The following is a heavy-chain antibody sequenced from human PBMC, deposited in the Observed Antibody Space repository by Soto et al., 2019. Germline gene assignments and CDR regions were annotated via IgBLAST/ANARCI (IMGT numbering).Heavy chain of an antibody. CDR1: GFTFSSYV. CDR3: AKSGGDWSNFDY. CDR2: ISGSGAGT. J-gene: IGHJ4*02. V-gene: IGHV3-23*01. D-gene: IGHD3-16*01. Sequence: GGSLRLSCAASGFTFSSYVMSWVRQAPGKGLEWVSGISGSGAGTYYPDSVRGRFTISRDNSKNTLYVQMNSLRAEDTAVYYCAKSGGDWSNFDYWGQGTLVTVSS.